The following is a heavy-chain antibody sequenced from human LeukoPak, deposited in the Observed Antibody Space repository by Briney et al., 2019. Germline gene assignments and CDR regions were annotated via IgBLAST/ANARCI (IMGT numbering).Heavy chain of an antibody. J-gene: IGHJ4*02. CDR2: IYYSGRS. CDR1: GGSISSYY. CDR3: ARGPNRYYFDY. V-gene: IGHV4-59*01. Sequence: SETLSLTCTVSGGSISSYYWSWIRQPPGKGLEWTGYIYYSGRSNYNPSLKSRVTISVDTSKNQFSLKLSSVTAADTAVYYCARGPNRYYFDYWGQGTLVTVSS. D-gene: IGHD2/OR15-2a*01.